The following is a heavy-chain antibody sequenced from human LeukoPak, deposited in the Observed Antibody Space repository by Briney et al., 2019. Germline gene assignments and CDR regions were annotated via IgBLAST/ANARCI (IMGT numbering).Heavy chain of an antibody. D-gene: IGHD2-15*01. CDR1: GGSISSGGSS. V-gene: IGHV4-30-2*01. CDR2: IYHSGST. CDR3: ARTYCSGGSCYPPDY. Sequence: SETLSLTCAVSGGSISSGGSSWSWIRQPPGKGLEWIGYIYHSGSTYYNPSLKSRVTISVDRSKNQFSLKLSSVTAADTAVYYCARTYCSGGSCYPPDYWGQGTLVTVSS. J-gene: IGHJ4*02.